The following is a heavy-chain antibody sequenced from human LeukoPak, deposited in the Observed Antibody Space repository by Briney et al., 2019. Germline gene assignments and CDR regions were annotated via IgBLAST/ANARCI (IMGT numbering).Heavy chain of an antibody. J-gene: IGHJ5*02. Sequence: SETLSLTCTVSGGSISSYFWSWIRQPPGMGLEWIGYVYYSGSPNYNPSLKSRVTISVDTSRNQFSLRLWSVTAADTAVYYCARVFDDYYDSSADPPLWFDPWGQGTLVTVSS. CDR1: GGSISSYF. V-gene: IGHV4-59*01. D-gene: IGHD3-22*01. CDR3: ARVFDDYYDSSADPPLWFDP. CDR2: VYYSGSP.